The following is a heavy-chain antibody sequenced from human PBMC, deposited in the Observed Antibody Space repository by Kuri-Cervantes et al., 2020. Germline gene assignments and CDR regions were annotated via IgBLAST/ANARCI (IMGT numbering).Heavy chain of an antibody. CDR1: GFTFSSYS. CDR3: AKELNYYDSSGYGQV. CDR2: ISSSSSYI. D-gene: IGHD3-22*01. J-gene: IGHJ4*02. V-gene: IGHV3-21*01. Sequence: GESLKISCPASGFTFSSYSMNWVRQAPGKGLEWVSSISSSSSYIYYADSVKGRFTISRDNAQNSLYLQMNSLRAEDTAVYYCAKELNYYDSSGYGQVWGQGTLVTVSS.